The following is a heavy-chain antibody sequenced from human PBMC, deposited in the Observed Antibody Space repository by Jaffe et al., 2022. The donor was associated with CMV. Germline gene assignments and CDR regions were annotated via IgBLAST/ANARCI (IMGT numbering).Heavy chain of an antibody. CDR1: GGTFSSYA. CDR3: ARDRGYSYGHIPEMDY. D-gene: IGHD5-18*01. V-gene: IGHV1-69*09. CDR2: IIPILGIA. J-gene: IGHJ4*02. Sequence: QVQLVQSGAEVKKPGSSVKVSCKASGGTFSSYAISWVRQAPGQGLEWMGRIIPILGIANYAQKFQGRVTITADKSTSTAYMELSSLRSEDTAVYYCARDRGYSYGHIPEMDYWGQGTLVTVSS.